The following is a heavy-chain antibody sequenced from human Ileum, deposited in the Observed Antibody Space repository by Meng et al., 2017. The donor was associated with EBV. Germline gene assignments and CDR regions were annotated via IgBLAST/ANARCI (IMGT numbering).Heavy chain of an antibody. CDR2: ISGSGGST. CDR3: AKVGIRWQQLSP. CDR1: GFTFSSYA. J-gene: IGHJ5*02. V-gene: IGHV3-23*01. D-gene: IGHD6-13*01. Sequence: EVRLLESGGGLVQPGGSLRLSCAASGFTFSSYAMSWVRQAPGKGLEWVSAISGSGGSTYYADSVKGRFTISRDNSKNTLYLQMNSLRAEDTTVYYCAKVGIRWQQLSPWGQGTLVTVSS.